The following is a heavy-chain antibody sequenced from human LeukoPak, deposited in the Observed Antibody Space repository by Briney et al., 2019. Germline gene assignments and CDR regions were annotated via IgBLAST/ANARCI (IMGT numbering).Heavy chain of an antibody. V-gene: IGHV3-30*02. CDR2: IRYDGSNK. Sequence: PGGSLRLSCAASGFTFSSYGMHWVRQAPGKGLEWVAFIRYDGSNKYYADSVKGRFTISRDNSKNTLYLQMNSLRAEDTAVYYCAKDGEYYYDQGDAFDIWGQGTMVTVSS. CDR3: AKDGEYYYDQGDAFDI. J-gene: IGHJ3*02. D-gene: IGHD3-22*01. CDR1: GFTFSSYG.